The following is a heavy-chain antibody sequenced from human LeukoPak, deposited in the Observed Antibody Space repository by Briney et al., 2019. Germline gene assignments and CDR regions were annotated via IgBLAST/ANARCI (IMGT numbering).Heavy chain of an antibody. CDR3: AKVATMLGFDY. Sequence: GGSLRLSCAASGFTFSSYSMNWVRQAPGKGLEWVSSISSSSSYIYYADSVKGRFTISRDNAKNSLYLRMNSLRAEDTAVYYCAKVATMLGFDYWRQGTLVTVSS. CDR2: ISSSSSYI. D-gene: IGHD5-12*01. CDR1: GFTFSSYS. V-gene: IGHV3-21*01. J-gene: IGHJ4*02.